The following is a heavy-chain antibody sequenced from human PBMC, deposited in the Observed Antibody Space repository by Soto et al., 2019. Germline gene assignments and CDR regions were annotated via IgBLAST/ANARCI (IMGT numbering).Heavy chain of an antibody. V-gene: IGHV3-74*01. CDR3: VRRYDYGDY. J-gene: IGHJ4*02. Sequence: EVQLVESGGGLVQRGGSLRLSCVASGFTFSSYWMHWVRQAPGKGLVWVSRINSDGSITNHADSVKGRFTISRDNAKNTLDLQMDSLRAEDTAVYYCVRRYDYGDYWGQGTLVTVSS. CDR1: GFTFSSYW. D-gene: IGHD4-17*01. CDR2: INSDGSIT.